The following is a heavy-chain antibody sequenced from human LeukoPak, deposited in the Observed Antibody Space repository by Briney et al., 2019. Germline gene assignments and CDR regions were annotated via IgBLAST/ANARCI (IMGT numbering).Heavy chain of an antibody. CDR3: ARVLSQYGSGALDY. CDR2: INTNTGNP. CDR1: GYTFTSYG. Sequence: GASVKVSCKASGYTFTSYGISWVRQAPGQGLEWMGWINTNTGNPTYAQGFTGRFVFSLDTSVSTTYLQISSLKAEDTAVYYCARVLSQYGSGALDYWGQGTLVTVSS. J-gene: IGHJ4*02. V-gene: IGHV7-4-1*02. D-gene: IGHD3-10*01.